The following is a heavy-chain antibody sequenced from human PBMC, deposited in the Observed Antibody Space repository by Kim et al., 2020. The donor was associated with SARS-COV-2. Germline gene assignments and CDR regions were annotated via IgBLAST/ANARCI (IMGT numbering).Heavy chain of an antibody. CDR1: GFTFSNAW. CDR2: IKSKTDGGTT. J-gene: IGHJ4*02. V-gene: IGHV3-15*01. Sequence: GGSLRLSCAASGFTFSNAWMSWVRQAPGKGLEWVGRIKSKTDGGTTDYAAPVKGRFTISRDDSKNTLYLQMNSLKTEDTAVYYCTTDLRRWNDLPDYWGQGTLVTVSS. D-gene: IGHD1-1*01. CDR3: TTDLRRWNDLPDY.